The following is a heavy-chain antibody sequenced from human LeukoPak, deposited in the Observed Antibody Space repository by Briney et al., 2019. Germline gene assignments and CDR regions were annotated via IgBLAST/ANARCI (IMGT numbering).Heavy chain of an antibody. V-gene: IGHV3-48*02. Sequence: PGGSLRLSCAASGFTFSTYSMNWVRQAPGKGLEWVSYISSSSRTTYYADSVKGRFTISRDNAKNSPYLKMNSLRDEDTAVYYCAGAGSGGYFDYWGQGTLVTVPS. CDR3: AGAGSGGYFDY. CDR1: GFTFSTYS. D-gene: IGHD6-19*01. CDR2: ISSSSRTT. J-gene: IGHJ4*02.